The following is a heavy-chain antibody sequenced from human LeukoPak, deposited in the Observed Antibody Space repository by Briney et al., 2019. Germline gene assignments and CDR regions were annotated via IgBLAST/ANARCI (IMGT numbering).Heavy chain of an antibody. V-gene: IGHV3-30*07. D-gene: IGHD2-2*01. CDR3: AREGNPVVVPAAMAGENWFDP. Sequence: GRSLRLSCAASGFTFSSYAMHWVRQAPGKGLEWVAVISYDGSNKYYADSVKGRFTISRDNSKNTLYLQMNSLRAEDTAVYYCAREGNPVVVPAAMAGENWFDPWGQGTLVTVSS. J-gene: IGHJ5*02. CDR2: ISYDGSNK. CDR1: GFTFSSYA.